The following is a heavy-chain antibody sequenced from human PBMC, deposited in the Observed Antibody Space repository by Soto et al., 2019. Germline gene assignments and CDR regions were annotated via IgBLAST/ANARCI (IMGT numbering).Heavy chain of an antibody. CDR2: ISGSGGST. V-gene: IGHV3-23*01. Sequence: GGSLRLSCAASGFTFSSYAMSWVRQAPGKGLEWVSAISGSGGSTYYADSVKGRFTISRDNSKNTLYLQMNSLRAEDTAVYYCAKDQGFGELLYGTYYFDYWGQGTLVTVSS. CDR3: AKDQGFGELLYGTYYFDY. CDR1: GFTFSSYA. J-gene: IGHJ4*02. D-gene: IGHD3-10*01.